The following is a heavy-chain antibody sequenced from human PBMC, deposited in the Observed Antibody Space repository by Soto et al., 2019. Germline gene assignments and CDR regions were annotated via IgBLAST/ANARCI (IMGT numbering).Heavy chain of an antibody. D-gene: IGHD4-17*01. V-gene: IGHV3-23*01. CDR2: ISGSGGST. CDR3: AKDRDDYGDYGRPYFDY. CDR1: GFTFSSYA. Sequence: EVQLLESGGGLVQPGGSLRLSCAASGFTFSSYAMSWVRQAPGKGLEWVSAISGSGGSTYYADSVKGRFTISRDNSKNTLYLQMNSLRAEDTAVYYCAKDRDDYGDYGRPYFDYWGQGTLVTVSS. J-gene: IGHJ4*02.